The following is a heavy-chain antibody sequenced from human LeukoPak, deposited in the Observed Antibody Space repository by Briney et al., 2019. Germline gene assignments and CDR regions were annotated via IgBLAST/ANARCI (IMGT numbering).Heavy chain of an antibody. Sequence: SEALSLACTVYGGSITSSIYYCGWIRQPPGKGREWIGSIYYSGNTYHNRSLKRRVPISVDTSKHECSQKQSSGPGADTAVYYCARHFGSITLAFDIWGQGTMVTVSS. CDR1: GGSITSSIYY. V-gene: IGHV4-39*01. D-gene: IGHD3-16*01. CDR3: ARHFGSITLAFDI. CDR2: IYYSGNT. J-gene: IGHJ3*02.